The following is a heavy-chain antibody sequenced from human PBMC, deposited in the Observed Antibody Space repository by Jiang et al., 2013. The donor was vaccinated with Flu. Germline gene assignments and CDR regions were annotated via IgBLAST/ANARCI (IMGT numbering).Heavy chain of an antibody. CDR2: INPSGGST. CDR1: GYTFTSYY. J-gene: IGHJ5*02. D-gene: IGHD1-14*01. CDR3: ARAGPGRWYVWFDP. V-gene: IGHV1-46*01. Sequence: EVKKPGAVSEGSCKASGYTFTSYYMHWVRQAPGQGLEWMGIINPSGGSTSYAQKFQGRVTMTRDTSTSTVYMELSSLRSEDTAVYYCARAGPGRWYVWFDPWGQGTLVTVSS.